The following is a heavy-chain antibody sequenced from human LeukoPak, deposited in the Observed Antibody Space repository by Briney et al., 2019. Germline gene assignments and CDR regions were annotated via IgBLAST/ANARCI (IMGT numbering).Heavy chain of an antibody. J-gene: IGHJ4*02. CDR1: GFSFSNYA. D-gene: IGHD6-13*01. V-gene: IGHV3-23*01. CDR3: ARVGALSSSWLLY. Sequence: GGSLRLSCAASGFSFSNYAMTWVRQAPGKGLEWVSALTGSGGTTYYADSVKGRFTISRDNAKNSLYLQMNSLRAEDTAVYFCARVGALSSSWLLYWGQGTLVTVSS. CDR2: LTGSGGTT.